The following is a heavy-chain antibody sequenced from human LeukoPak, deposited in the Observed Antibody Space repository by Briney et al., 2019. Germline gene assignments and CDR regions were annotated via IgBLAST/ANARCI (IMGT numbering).Heavy chain of an antibody. J-gene: IGHJ4*02. D-gene: IGHD5-18*01. CDR1: GFTFSSYA. CDR2: ISGSGGIT. V-gene: IGHV3-23*01. Sequence: GGSLRLSCAASGFTFSSYAMSWVREAPGNGLEWVSGISGSGGITYYADSGNGRFTIARDNAKNTLYLQMNSLRAEDTAVYYCARYIYGYLHYWGQGTLVTVSS. CDR3: ARYIYGYLHY.